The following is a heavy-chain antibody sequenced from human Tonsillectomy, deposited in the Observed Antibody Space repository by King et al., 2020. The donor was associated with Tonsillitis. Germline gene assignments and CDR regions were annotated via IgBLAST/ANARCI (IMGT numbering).Heavy chain of an antibody. J-gene: IGHJ5*02. Sequence: ITLKESGPTLVKPTQTLTLTCTFSGFSLSTSGVGVGWIRQPPGKALEWLALIYWNDDKRYSPSLKSRLTITTDTSKNQVVLTMTNMDPVDTATYDCAQRPDGAYYDFWRGYYEGGWFDPWGQGTLVTVAS. CDR1: GFSLSTSGVG. V-gene: IGHV2-5*01. CDR2: IYWNDDK. CDR3: AQRPDGAYYDFWRGYYEGGWFDP. D-gene: IGHD3-3*01.